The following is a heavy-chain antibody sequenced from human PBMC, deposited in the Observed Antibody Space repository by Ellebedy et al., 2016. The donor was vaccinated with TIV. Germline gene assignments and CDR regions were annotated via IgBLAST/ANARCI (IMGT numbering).Heavy chain of an antibody. CDR2: ISSSSSNI. J-gene: IGHJ4*02. D-gene: IGHD3-22*01. CDR1: RLTFSRYE. V-gene: IGHV3-48*03. Sequence: PGGSLRLSCAVSRLTFSRYEMSWVRQAPGKGLEWISYISSSSSNIYYADSVKGRFTISRDNAKNSLFLQMNGLRAEDTAVYYCAKEVGDDSSTYYPSYWGQGTLVTVSS. CDR3: AKEVGDDSSTYYPSY.